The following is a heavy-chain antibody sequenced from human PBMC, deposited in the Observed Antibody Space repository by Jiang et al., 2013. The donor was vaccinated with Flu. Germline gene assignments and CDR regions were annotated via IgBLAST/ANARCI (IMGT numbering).Heavy chain of an antibody. CDR3: ARETYDSSGSYPRDFDY. J-gene: IGHJ4*02. D-gene: IGHD3-22*01. CDR2: ISKSSIYK. V-gene: IGHV3-21*01. CDR1: GFAFSSHG. Sequence: QLVESGGGLIKPGGSLTLSCTTSGFAFSSHGMNWVRQAPGKGLEWVSSISKSSIYKHYADSVKGRFTISRDDARNSLYLQMNNLRAEDTAVYYCARETYDSSGSYPRDFDYWGQGTLVSVSS.